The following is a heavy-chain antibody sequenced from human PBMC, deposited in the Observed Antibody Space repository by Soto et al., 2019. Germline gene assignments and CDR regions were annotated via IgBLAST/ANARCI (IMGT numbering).Heavy chain of an antibody. J-gene: IGHJ4*02. Sequence: ASVKVSCKASGSTVTAYAIYWVRQSPGQGLEWMGWVNPDSGNAGYAQKFQGRLTMTRDTSTSTVYMELSSLRSEDTAVYYCAREGSGSYYIFFDYWGQGTLVTVSS. CDR2: VNPDSGNA. V-gene: IGHV1-8*02. CDR1: GSTVTAYA. CDR3: AREGSGSYYIFFDY. D-gene: IGHD3-10*01.